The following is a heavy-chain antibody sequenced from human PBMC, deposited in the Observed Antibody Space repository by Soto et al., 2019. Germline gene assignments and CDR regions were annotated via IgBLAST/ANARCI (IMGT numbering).Heavy chain of an antibody. CDR3: ARCKMTNGPPYYYSYGMDV. J-gene: IGHJ6*02. D-gene: IGHD2-8*01. Sequence: QVQLQQWGAGLLKPSETLSLTCAVYGGSFSGYYWSWIRQPPGKGLEWIGEINHSGSTNYNPSLKRRVTISVDTSKNQFSLKLSSVTAADTAVYYCARCKMTNGPPYYYSYGMDVWGQGTTVTVSS. CDR1: GGSFSGYY. CDR2: INHSGST. V-gene: IGHV4-34*01.